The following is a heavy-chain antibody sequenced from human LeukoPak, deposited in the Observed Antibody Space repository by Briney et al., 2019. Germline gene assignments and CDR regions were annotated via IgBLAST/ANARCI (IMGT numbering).Heavy chain of an antibody. J-gene: IGHJ4*02. CDR1: GFTFSNYN. CDR3: ARVPGYCSGGNCYSFDY. Sequence: PGGSLRLSCVASGFTFSNYNMNWVRQAPGKGLEWVSSIINNNYIYYADSVKGRFTISRDNAKNSLYLQMNSLRAEDTAVYYCARVPGYCSGGNCYSFDYWGQGALVTVSS. D-gene: IGHD2-15*01. CDR2: IINNNYI. V-gene: IGHV3-21*01.